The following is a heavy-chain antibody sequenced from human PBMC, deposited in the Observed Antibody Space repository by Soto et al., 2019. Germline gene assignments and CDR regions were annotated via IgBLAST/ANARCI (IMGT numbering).Heavy chain of an antibody. V-gene: IGHV3-53*01. CDR2: IYSGGST. Sequence: EVQLVESGGGLIQPGGSLRLSCAASGFTVSSNYMSWVRQAPGKGLEWVSFIYSGGSTYYADSVKGRFTISRDTSKNTLYLQMSSLRAEDTAVYYCARAVGAVADQSPFDYWGQGTLVTVSS. CDR1: GFTVSSNY. CDR3: ARAVGAVADQSPFDY. D-gene: IGHD6-19*01. J-gene: IGHJ4*02.